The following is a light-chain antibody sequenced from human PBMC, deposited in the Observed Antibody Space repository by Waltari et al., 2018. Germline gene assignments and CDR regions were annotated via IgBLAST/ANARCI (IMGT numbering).Light chain of an antibody. CDR2: GAS. CDR1: QSVRSS. J-gene: IGKJ2*01. CDR3: QQYNDWPQYT. V-gene: IGKV3-15*01. Sequence: EIVMTQPPATPPVPPGERDTLSCRASQSVRSSLAWYQQEPGQVPRLLIYGASTRAPDIPARFSGSGSGTEFTLTISSLQSEDFAVYYCQQYNDWPQYTFGQGTKLDIK.